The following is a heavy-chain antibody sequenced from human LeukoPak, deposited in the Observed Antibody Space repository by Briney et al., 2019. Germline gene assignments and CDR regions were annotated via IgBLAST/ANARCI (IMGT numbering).Heavy chain of an antibody. Sequence: GGSLRLSCATSGFTVSSNYMSWVRQAPGKGLEWVSVIYDSGTTYYADSVKGRFLIFRDTSKNTVDLQMNSLRVEDTAVYYCAGRRSSGWYAYWGQGTLVAVSS. CDR2: IYDSGTT. J-gene: IGHJ4*02. CDR3: AGRRSSGWYAY. V-gene: IGHV3-53*01. D-gene: IGHD6-19*01. CDR1: GFTVSSNY.